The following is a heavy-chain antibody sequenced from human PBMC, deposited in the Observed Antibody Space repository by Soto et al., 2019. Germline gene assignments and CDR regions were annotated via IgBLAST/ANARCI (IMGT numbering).Heavy chain of an antibody. CDR3: ARWETIFGVVIHYGMDV. V-gene: IGHV4-34*01. Sequence: SETLSLTCDVYGGSFSGYYWSWIRQPPGKGLEWIGEINHSGSTNYNPSLKSRVTISVDTAKNQFSLKLSSVTAADTAVYYCARWETIFGVVIHYGMDVWGQGTTVTVSS. D-gene: IGHD3-3*01. CDR1: GGSFSGYY. J-gene: IGHJ6*02. CDR2: INHSGST.